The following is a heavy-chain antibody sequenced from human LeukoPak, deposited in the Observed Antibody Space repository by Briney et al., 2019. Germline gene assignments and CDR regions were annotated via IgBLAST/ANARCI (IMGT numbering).Heavy chain of an antibody. CDR3: ARDQEGFDY. J-gene: IGHJ4*02. V-gene: IGHV1-46*01. CDR2: IYPRDGST. Sequence: ASVKVSCKASGYTFTSNYIHWVRQAPGQGLEWMGMIYPRDGSTSYAQKFQGRVTVSRDTSTSTVHMELSGLRSEDTAVYYCARDQEGFDYWGQGTLVTVSS. CDR1: GYTFTSNY.